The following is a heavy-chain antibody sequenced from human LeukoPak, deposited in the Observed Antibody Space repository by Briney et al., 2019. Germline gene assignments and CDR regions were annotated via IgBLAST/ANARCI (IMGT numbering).Heavy chain of an antibody. Sequence: ASVKVSCKASGYTFTGYYVHWVRQAPGQGLEWMGIINPSGGSTSYAQKFQGRVTMTRDMSTSTVYMELSSLRSEDTAVYYCARAGSSWSYDFDYWGQGTLVTVSS. J-gene: IGHJ4*02. CDR2: INPSGGST. V-gene: IGHV1-46*01. CDR3: ARAGSSWSYDFDY. CDR1: GYTFTGYY. D-gene: IGHD6-13*01.